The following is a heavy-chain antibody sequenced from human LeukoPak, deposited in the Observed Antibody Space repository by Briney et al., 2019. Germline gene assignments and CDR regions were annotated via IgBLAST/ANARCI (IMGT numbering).Heavy chain of an antibody. Sequence: GGSLRLSCAASGFTLSDYYMTWIRQAPGKGLEWVANIKQDGSEKYYVDSVKGRFTISRDNAKNSLYLQMNSLRAEDTAVYYCARDHYYGSGSMDVWGKGTTVTVSS. CDR2: IKQDGSEK. D-gene: IGHD3-10*01. J-gene: IGHJ6*03. V-gene: IGHV3-7*01. CDR1: GFTLSDYY. CDR3: ARDHYYGSGSMDV.